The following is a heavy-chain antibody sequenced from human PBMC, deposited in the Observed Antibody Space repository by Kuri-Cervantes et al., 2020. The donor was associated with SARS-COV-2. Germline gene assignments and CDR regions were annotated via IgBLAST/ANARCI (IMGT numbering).Heavy chain of an antibody. CDR1: GFTFSAYT. D-gene: IGHD3-22*01. Sequence: GESLKISCGASGFTFSAYTMSWVRQAPGKGLEWVSAISGSGGSTYYADSVKGRFTISRDNSKNTLYLQMNSLRTEDTAVYYCAREGYYDSSGNYAATGMDVWGRGITVTVSS. J-gene: IGHJ6*03. CDR3: AREGYYDSSGNYAATGMDV. V-gene: IGHV3-23*01. CDR2: ISGSGGST.